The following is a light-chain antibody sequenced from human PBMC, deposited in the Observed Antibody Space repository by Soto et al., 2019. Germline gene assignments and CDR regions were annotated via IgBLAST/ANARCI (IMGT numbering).Light chain of an antibody. V-gene: IGLV1-51*01. J-gene: IGLJ2*01. CDR1: SIDFVTYNR. CDR3: GTWDSILRAGV. CDR2: VND. Sequence: QSALTQPPSVSGSPGQSVTISCTGTSIDFVTYNRVSWYQQPPGTAPKLLIPVNDEGPSGIRDRFSAFKSGTSATLSITGLQTGDEATYFCGTWDSILRAGVFGGGTKLTVL.